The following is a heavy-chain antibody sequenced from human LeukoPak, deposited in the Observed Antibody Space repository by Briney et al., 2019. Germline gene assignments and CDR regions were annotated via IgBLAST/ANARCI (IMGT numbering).Heavy chain of an antibody. CDR3: ARERGRGFDL. V-gene: IGHV1-18*01. J-gene: IGHJ5*02. CDR2: ISTYNGNT. D-gene: IGHD3-16*01. Sequence: ASVKVSCKGSGHNFTTFGLNWVRQAPGLGLEWMGWISTYNGNTHSPQKFDDRVTMTTHTSTSTAYMELRSLTSDDAAVYYSARERGRGFDLWGQGTLVTVSS. CDR1: GHNFTTFG.